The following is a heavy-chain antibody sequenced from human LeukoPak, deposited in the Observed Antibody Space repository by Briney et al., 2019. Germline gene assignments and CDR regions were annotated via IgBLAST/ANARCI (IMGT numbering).Heavy chain of an antibody. CDR1: GFTFSSYA. CDR3: AKSPAGSSWPSIDY. Sequence: GGSLRLSCAASGFTFSSYAMSWVRQTPGKGLECVAPISGSGGSTYYADSVRGRFTVSRDSSKNMLYLQMNSLRVEDTAVYYCAKSPAGSSWPSIDYWGQGTLVAVSS. J-gene: IGHJ4*02. D-gene: IGHD6-13*01. V-gene: IGHV3-23*01. CDR2: ISGSGGST.